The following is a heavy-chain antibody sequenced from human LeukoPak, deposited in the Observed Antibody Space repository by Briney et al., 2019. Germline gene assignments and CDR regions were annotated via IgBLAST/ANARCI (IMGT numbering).Heavy chain of an antibody. V-gene: IGHV4-61*01. J-gene: IGHJ4*02. CDR3: AGGPDSSSSPYFDY. Sequence: PSETLSLTCTVSGGSVSSGSYYWSWIRQPPGKGLEWIGYIYYSGSTNYNPSLKSRVTISVDTSKNQFSLKLSSVTAADTAVYYCAGGPDSSSSPYFDYWGQGTLVTVSS. D-gene: IGHD6-6*01. CDR2: IYYSGST. CDR1: GGSVSSGSYY.